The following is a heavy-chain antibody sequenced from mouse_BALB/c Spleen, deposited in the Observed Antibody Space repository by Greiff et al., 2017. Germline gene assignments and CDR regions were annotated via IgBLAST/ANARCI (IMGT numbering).Heavy chain of an antibody. J-gene: IGHJ2*01. D-gene: IGHD1-1*01. CDR3: ARVYGYYFDY. CDR2: IRNKANGYTT. Sequence: EVQLVESGGGLVQPGGSLRLSCATSGFTFTDYYMSWVRQPPGKALEWLGFIRNKANGYTTEYSASVKGRFTISRDNSQSILYLQMNTLRAEDSATYYCARVYGYYFDYWGQGTTLTVSS. V-gene: IGHV7-3*02. CDR1: GFTFTDYY.